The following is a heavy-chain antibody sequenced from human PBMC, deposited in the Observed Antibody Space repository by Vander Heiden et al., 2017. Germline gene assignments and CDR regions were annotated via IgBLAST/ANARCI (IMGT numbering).Heavy chain of an antibody. CDR1: GFTVSNNY. V-gene: IGHV3-53*01. D-gene: IGHD2-15*01. Sequence: EVQLVESGGGLIQPGGSLRLSCAASGFTVSNNYMSWVRQPPGKGLELVSGVYSDCITYYAESVKGRFTISRDNSANTVHLEMNSLRAEDTAIYYCVKDTTCSSGSCYSHFWGQGTLVTVSS. J-gene: IGHJ4*02. CDR3: VKDTTCSSGSCYSHF. CDR2: VYSDCIT.